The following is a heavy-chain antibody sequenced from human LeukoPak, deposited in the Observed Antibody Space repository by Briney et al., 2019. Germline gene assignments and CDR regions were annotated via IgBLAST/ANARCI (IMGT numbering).Heavy chain of an antibody. D-gene: IGHD6-6*01. CDR3: ARGGSKQLVLGAFDI. CDR1: GFTFSSYA. CDR2: ISYDGSNK. Sequence: PGGSLRLSCAASGFTFSSYAMHWVRQAPGKGLEWVAVISYDGSNKYYADSVKGRFTISRDNSKNTLYLQMNSLRAEDTAVYYCARGGSKQLVLGAFDIWGQGTMVTVSS. J-gene: IGHJ3*02. V-gene: IGHV3-30-3*01.